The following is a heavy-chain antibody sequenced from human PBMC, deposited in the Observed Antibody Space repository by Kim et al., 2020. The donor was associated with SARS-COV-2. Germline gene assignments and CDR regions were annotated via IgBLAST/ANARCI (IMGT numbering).Heavy chain of an antibody. CDR1: GYTFTSYA. V-gene: IGHV1-3*01. CDR2: INAGNGNT. CDR3: ARAPVPKIVVVVAVTGDWFDP. D-gene: IGHD2-15*01. Sequence: ASVKVSCKASGYTFTSYAMHWVRQAPGQRLEWMGWINAGNGNTKYSQKFQGRVTITRDTSASTAYMELSSLRSEDTAVYYCARAPVPKIVVVVAVTGDWFDPWGQGTLVTVSS. J-gene: IGHJ5*02.